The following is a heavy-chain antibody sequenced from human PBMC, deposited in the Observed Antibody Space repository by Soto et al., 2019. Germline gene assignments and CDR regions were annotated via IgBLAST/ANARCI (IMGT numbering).Heavy chain of an antibody. V-gene: IGHV3-43*01. CDR3: TRVQKKYRTTSGVDFDS. CDR1: GFTFEEHT. Sequence: EVMLEESGGAVVQPGGSLRLSCVVSGFTFEEHTIHWVRQAPGKGLEWISLLSWDGGTTYYAKSVKGRFTISRDSGTNSVFLQMDSLRSEDTALYYCTRVQKKYRTTSGVDFDSWGQGTQVTVSS. J-gene: IGHJ4*02. CDR2: LSWDGGTT. D-gene: IGHD5-12*01.